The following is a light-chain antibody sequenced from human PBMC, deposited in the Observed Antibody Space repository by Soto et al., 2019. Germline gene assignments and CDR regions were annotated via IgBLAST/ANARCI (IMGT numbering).Light chain of an antibody. Sequence: QSALTQPASVSGSPGQSITIACTGTSSDVGGYNYVSWYQQYPGKAPRLVISDVSNRPSGVSNRFSGSKSGNSASLTISGLQAEDEADYCCSSYTSSSTYVIGTGTKVTVL. J-gene: IGLJ1*01. CDR3: SSYTSSSTYV. V-gene: IGLV2-14*01. CDR1: SSDVGGYNY. CDR2: DVS.